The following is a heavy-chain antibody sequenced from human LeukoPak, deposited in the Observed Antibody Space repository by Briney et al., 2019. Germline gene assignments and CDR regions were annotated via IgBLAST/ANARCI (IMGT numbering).Heavy chain of an antibody. CDR2: INWNGGST. CDR3: ASTVGTGTTFPYYYYYMDV. CDR1: GFTFDDYG. Sequence: GRSLRLSCAASGFTFDDYGMSWVRQAPGKGLEWVSGINWNGGSTGYADSVKGRFTISRDNAKNSLYLQMNSLRAEDTALYYCASTVGTGTTFPYYYYYMDVWGKGTTVTVSS. V-gene: IGHV3-20*04. D-gene: IGHD1-7*01. J-gene: IGHJ6*03.